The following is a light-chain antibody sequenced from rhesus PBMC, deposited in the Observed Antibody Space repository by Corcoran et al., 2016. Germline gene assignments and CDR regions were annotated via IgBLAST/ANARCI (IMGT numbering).Light chain of an antibody. J-gene: IGKJ2*01. CDR1: QSISSW. CDR3: QQYSSSPYS. V-gene: IGKV1-22*01. CDR2: TAS. Sequence: DIQMTQSPSSLSASVGDTVTITCRASQSISSWLAWYQQKPGKAPKLLSYTASTLQSGVPSRFSGSGSGTDFTLTISSLQSEDFATYYCQQYSSSPYSFGQGTKVEIK.